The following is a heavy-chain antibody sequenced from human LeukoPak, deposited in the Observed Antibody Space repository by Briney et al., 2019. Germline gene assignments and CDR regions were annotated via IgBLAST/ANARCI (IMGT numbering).Heavy chain of an antibody. Sequence: SETLSLTCTVSGGSISSHYWSWIRQPPGKGLEWIGYIYYSGSTNYNPSLKSRVTISVDTSKNQFSLKLSSVTTADTAVYYCAREKESDYAFWSGLRWFDPWGQGTLVTVSS. CDR3: AREKESDYAFWSGLRWFDP. CDR2: IYYSGST. D-gene: IGHD3-3*01. CDR1: GGSISSHY. V-gene: IGHV4-59*11. J-gene: IGHJ5*02.